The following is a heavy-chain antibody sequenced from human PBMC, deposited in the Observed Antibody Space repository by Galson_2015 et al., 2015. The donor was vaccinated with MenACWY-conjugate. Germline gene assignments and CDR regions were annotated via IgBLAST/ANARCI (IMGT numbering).Heavy chain of an antibody. CDR3: ATNIGDGNSRNWFDP. Sequence: VKVSCKVSGYTFTDYYMHWVQQAPGKGLEWMGLVDPEDGETIYAEKFQGRVTITADTSTDTAYMELSSLRSEDTAVYYRATNIGDGNSRNWFDPWGQGTLVTVSS. CDR1: GYTFTDYY. V-gene: IGHV1-69-2*01. J-gene: IGHJ5*02. D-gene: IGHD2/OR15-2a*01. CDR2: VDPEDGET.